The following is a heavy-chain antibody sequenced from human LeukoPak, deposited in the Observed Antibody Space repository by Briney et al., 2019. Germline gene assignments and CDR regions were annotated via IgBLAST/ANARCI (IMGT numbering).Heavy chain of an antibody. CDR3: ARDLYGSGSSDL. CDR2: LSGGGRPT. CDR1: GFTLSSFA. Sequence: GGSLRLSCAASGFTLSSFAMAWVRQAPGKGLQWVSTLSGGGRPTYYADSVKGRFTISRDTSKNTLYLQMNSLRAEDTAIYFCARDLYGSGSSDLWGPGTLVTASS. V-gene: IGHV3-23*01. D-gene: IGHD3-10*01. J-gene: IGHJ4*02.